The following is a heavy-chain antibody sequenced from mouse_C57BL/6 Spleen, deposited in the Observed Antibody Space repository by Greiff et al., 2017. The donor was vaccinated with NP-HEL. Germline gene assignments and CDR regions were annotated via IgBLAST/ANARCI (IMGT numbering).Heavy chain of an antibody. CDR1: GYTFTSYW. J-gene: IGHJ2*01. CDR3: ARLITTVAAFDY. V-gene: IGHV1-64*01. Sequence: VQLQQPGAELVKPGASVKLSCKASGYTFTSYWMHWVKQRPGQGLEWIGMIHPNSGSTNYNEKFKSKATLTVDKSSSTAYMQLSSLTSEDSAVYYCARLITTVAAFDYWGQGTTLTVSS. CDR2: IHPNSGST. D-gene: IGHD1-1*01.